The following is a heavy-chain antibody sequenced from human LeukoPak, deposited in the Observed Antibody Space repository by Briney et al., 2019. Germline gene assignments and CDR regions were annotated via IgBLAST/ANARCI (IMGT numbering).Heavy chain of an antibody. D-gene: IGHD4-23*01. V-gene: IGHV4-34*03. J-gene: IGHJ4*02. CDR1: GGSFSDYY. CDR3: LYGGNSGDWVY. Sequence: SETLSLTCAVYGGSFSDYYWSWIRQPPGKGLEWIGEINHSGRTTYNPSLKSRVTISVDTSKNLFSLKLNSVTAADTAVYYCLYGGNSGDWVYWGQGTLVTVSS. CDR2: INHSGRT.